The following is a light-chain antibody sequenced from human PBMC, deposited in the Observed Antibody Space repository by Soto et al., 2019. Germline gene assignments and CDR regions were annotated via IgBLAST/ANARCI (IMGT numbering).Light chain of an antibody. V-gene: IGKV2-28*01. CDR1: QRLLHSNGYNY. Sequence: IVMTQSPLSLTVTPGEPASISCRYSQRLLHSNGYNYLEWYLQKPGQSPQLLINLDSDRASGVPDRFGGSGSGTDFTLKISRVEAEDVGLYYCMQSLETPWTFGQGTKVDIK. CDR3: MQSLETPWT. CDR2: LDS. J-gene: IGKJ1*01.